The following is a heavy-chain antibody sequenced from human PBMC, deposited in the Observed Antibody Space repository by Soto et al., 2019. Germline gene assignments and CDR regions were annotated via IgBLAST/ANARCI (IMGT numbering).Heavy chain of an antibody. J-gene: IGHJ4*02. CDR3: AHLVTSGTSYAFGN. V-gene: IGHV3-23*01. CDR1: GFTFITYA. D-gene: IGHD1-26*01. Sequence: GGSLRLSCAASGFTFITYAMSWVGQSPGKGLGWVSTINDNGGRTYYADAGKGRFTVSRDNPKHTLYLQIDSLRAQDPAIYFCAHLVTSGTSYAFGNWGQGTLVTVSS. CDR2: INDNGGRT.